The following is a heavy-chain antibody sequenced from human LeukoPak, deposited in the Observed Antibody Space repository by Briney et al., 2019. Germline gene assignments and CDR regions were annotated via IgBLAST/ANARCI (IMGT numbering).Heavy chain of an antibody. V-gene: IGHV3-23*01. D-gene: IGHD6-19*01. CDR1: GFTFSSYS. CDR3: AKGLEQWLVPAAFDI. J-gene: IGHJ3*02. Sequence: GGSLRLSCAASGFTFSSYSMNWVRQAPGKGLEWVSAISGSGGSTYYADSVKGRFTISRDNSKNTLYLQMNSLRAEDTAVYYCAKGLEQWLVPAAFDIWGQGTMVTVSS. CDR2: ISGSGGST.